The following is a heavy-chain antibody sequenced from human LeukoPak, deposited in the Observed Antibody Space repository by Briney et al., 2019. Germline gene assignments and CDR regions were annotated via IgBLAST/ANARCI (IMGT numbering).Heavy chain of an antibody. CDR1: GYTFTDYY. D-gene: IGHD6-13*01. Sequence: ASVKVSCKVSGYTFTDYYMHWVQQAPGKGLEWMGLVDPEDGETMYAEKFQGRVTITADTSTDTAYMELSSLRSEDTAVYYCATLYAGYSSSWYYFDYWGQGTLVTVSS. CDR3: ATLYAGYSSSWYYFDY. J-gene: IGHJ4*02. CDR2: VDPEDGET. V-gene: IGHV1-69-2*01.